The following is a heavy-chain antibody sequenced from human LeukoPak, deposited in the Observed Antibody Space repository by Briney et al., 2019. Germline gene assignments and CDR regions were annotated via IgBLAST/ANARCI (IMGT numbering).Heavy chain of an antibody. CDR3: AKVKYYDYVWGSYRDAFDI. V-gene: IGHV3-21*04. D-gene: IGHD3-16*02. J-gene: IGHJ3*02. CDR1: GFTFSSYS. Sequence: GGSLRLSCAASGFTFSSYSMNWVRQAPGKGLEWVSSISSSSSYIYYADSVKGRFTISRDNAKNSLYLQTNSLRAEDTAVYYCAKVKYYDYVWGSYRDAFDIWGQGTMVTVSS. CDR2: ISSSSSYI.